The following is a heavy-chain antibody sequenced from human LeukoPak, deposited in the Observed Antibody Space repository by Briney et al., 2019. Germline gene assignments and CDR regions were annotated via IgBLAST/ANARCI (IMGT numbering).Heavy chain of an antibody. J-gene: IGHJ6*03. CDR1: GYTFTGYY. CDR2: INPNSGGT. CDR3: ARGHLRREGYYYYYYMDV. V-gene: IGHV1-2*02. Sequence: ASVKVSCKASGYTFTGYYMHWVRQAPGQGLEWMGWINPNSGGTNYAQKFQGRVTLTRDTSISTAYMDLSRLRSEDTAVYYCARGHLRREGYYYYYYMDVWGKGTTVTVSS.